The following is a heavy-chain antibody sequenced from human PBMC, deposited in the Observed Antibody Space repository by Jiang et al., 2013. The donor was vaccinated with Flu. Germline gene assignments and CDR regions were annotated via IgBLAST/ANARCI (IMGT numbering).Heavy chain of an antibody. CDR1: GFSLSTSGVG. V-gene: IGHV2-5*01. Sequence: KPTQTLTLTCTFSGFSLSTSGVGVGWIRQPPGKALEWLALIYWNDDKRYSPSLKSRLTITKDTSKNQVVLTMTNMDPVDTATYYCARGGDVITFGGVIVRGPYFDYWGQGTLVTVSS. J-gene: IGHJ4*02. D-gene: IGHD3-16*02. CDR2: IYWNDDK. CDR3: ARGGDVITFGGVIVRGPYFDY.